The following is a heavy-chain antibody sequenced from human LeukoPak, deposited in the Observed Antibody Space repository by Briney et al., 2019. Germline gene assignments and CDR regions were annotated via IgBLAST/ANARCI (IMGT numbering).Heavy chain of an antibody. CDR3: AGASDYGDYVGYFQH. Sequence: SETLSLTCTVSGYSISSGYYWGWIRQPPGKGLEWIGSIYRSGSTYYNPSLKSRVTISVDTSKNQFSLKLSSVTAADTAVYYCAGASDYGDYVGYFQHWGQGTLVTVSS. D-gene: IGHD4-17*01. CDR2: IYRSGST. CDR1: GYSISSGYY. J-gene: IGHJ1*01. V-gene: IGHV4-38-2*02.